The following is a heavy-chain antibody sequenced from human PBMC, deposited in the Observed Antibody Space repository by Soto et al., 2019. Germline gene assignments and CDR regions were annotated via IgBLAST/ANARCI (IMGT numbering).Heavy chain of an antibody. V-gene: IGHV3-13*01. D-gene: IGHD3-3*01. J-gene: IGHJ4*02. CDR3: ARAGSTISLDY. Sequence: GGSLRLSCAASGFTFSSYDMHWVRQATRKGLEWVSTIGTAGDTYYPGSVKGRFTISRENAKNSLYLQMNSLRAEDTAVYYCARAGSTISLDYWGQGTLVTVSS. CDR2: IGTAGDT. CDR1: GFTFSSYD.